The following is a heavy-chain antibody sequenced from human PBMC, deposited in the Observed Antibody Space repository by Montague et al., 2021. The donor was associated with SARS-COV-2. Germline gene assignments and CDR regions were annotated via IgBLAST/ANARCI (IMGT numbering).Heavy chain of an antibody. D-gene: IGHD5-24*01. CDR3: AREDRWNWFDP. V-gene: IGHV4-59*12. Sequence: SETLSLTCTVSGGSINNSYWSWIRQPPGKGLEWIGYIYYRGSTNYNPSLETRDIISVDPAKNQFSLKMSSVTAADTAVYYCAREDRWNWFDPWGQGTLVIVSS. CDR2: IYYRGST. J-gene: IGHJ5*02. CDR1: GGSINNSY.